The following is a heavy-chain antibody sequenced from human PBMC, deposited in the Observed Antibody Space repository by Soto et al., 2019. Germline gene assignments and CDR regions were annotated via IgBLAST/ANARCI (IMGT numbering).Heavy chain of an antibody. Sequence: QVQLVESGGGVVQPGRSLRLSCAASGFTFSSYGMHWVRQAPGKGLEWVAVISYDGSNKYYADSVEGRFTISRDNSKNTLYLQMNSLRAEDTAVDYCAQAGSGSYAPPFDYWGQGTLVTVSS. V-gene: IGHV3-30*18. CDR3: AQAGSGSYAPPFDY. D-gene: IGHD1-26*01. CDR2: ISYDGSNK. CDR1: GFTFSSYG. J-gene: IGHJ4*02.